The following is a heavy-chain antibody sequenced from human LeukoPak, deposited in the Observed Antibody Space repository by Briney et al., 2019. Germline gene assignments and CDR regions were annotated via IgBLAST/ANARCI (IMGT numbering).Heavy chain of an antibody. J-gene: IGHJ5*02. V-gene: IGHV3-11*06. Sequence: GGSLRLSCVASGFTFSDYYMGWIRQAPGKGLEWVSSISSSSSYIYYADSVKGRFTISRDNAKNSLYLQMNSLRAEDTAVYCCLAQQLVRGWFDPWGQGTLVTVSS. CDR2: ISSSSSYI. D-gene: IGHD6-13*01. CDR1: GFTFSDYY. CDR3: LAQQLVRGWFDP.